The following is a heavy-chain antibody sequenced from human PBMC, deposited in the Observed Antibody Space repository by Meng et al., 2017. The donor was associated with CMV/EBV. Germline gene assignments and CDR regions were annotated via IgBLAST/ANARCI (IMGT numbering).Heavy chain of an antibody. Sequence: GESLKISCAASGFTFSSYGMHWVRQAPGKGLEWVAFIRYDGSNKYYADSVEGRFTISRDNSKNTLYLQMNSLRAEDTAVYYCAKDLAKVRGVYYYYGMDVWGQGTTVTVSS. CDR1: GFTFSSYG. CDR2: IRYDGSNK. CDR3: AKDLAKVRGVYYYYGMDV. V-gene: IGHV3-30*02. D-gene: IGHD3-10*01. J-gene: IGHJ6*02.